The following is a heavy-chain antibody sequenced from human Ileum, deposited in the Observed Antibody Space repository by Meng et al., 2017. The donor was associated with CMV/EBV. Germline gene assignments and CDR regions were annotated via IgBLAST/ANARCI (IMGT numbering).Heavy chain of an antibody. CDR2: INVDTGDT. D-gene: IGHD2-2*01. V-gene: IGHV1-2*02. J-gene: IGHJ1*01. Sequence: QVQLVQSGAEVKSPGASVKVSCKASGYTFTGYYMHWLRQAPGQGLECMGWINVDTGDTNYVQKFQGRVTMTRDTSINTAYMEVNTLTSDDTAVYYCARGVGFCSATTCYGSAEYFQYWGQGTLVTVAS. CDR1: GYTFTGYY. CDR3: ARGVGFCSATTCYGSAEYFQY.